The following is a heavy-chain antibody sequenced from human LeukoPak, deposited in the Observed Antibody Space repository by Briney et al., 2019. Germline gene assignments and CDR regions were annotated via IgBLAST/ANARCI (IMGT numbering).Heavy chain of an antibody. J-gene: IGHJ4*02. V-gene: IGHV4-61*02. CDR2: VYTSGRT. Sequence: RASETLSLTCTVSGVSVSGDNSYWNWIRLPAGKGLEWIGRVYTSGRTDYNPSLQSRVTISLDTSRNHFSLKLSSVIAADTAVYYCAREPFRSFGELLDWGQGTLVTV. D-gene: IGHD3-10*01. CDR1: GVSVSGDNSY. CDR3: AREPFRSFGELLD.